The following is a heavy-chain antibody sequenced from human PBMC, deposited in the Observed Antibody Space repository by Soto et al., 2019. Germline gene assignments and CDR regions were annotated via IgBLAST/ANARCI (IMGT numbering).Heavy chain of an antibody. CDR2: IFHSGST. J-gene: IGHJ5*01. D-gene: IGHD2-15*01. CDR3: VRVYMGCYSDS. V-gene: IGHV4-4*02. Sequence: QVQLQESGPGLVKPSGTLSITCAVSGGSIRSNNWWSWVRQPPGKGLEWIGEIFHSGSTNFNPSPKTRVTKSVDTSMIQFSLHLISAPAADTAVYYCVRVYMGCYSDSWDHSTLFTFS. CDR1: GGSIRSNNW.